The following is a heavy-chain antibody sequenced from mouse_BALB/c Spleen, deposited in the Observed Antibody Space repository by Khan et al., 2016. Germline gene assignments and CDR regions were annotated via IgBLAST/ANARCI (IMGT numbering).Heavy chain of an antibody. CDR3: ERCLLRHYAMDY. J-gene: IGHJ4*01. CDR1: GYTFTNYG. Sequence: QIQLVQSGPELKKPGETVKISCKASGYTFTNYGMNWVKQAPGKGLEWMGWINTYTGEPTYADDFKGRFAFSLETSASTAYLQINNLKNEDTATYVSERCLLRHYAMDYWGGGTTVTISS. CDR2: INTYTGEP. V-gene: IGHV9-3-1*01. D-gene: IGHD2-3*01.